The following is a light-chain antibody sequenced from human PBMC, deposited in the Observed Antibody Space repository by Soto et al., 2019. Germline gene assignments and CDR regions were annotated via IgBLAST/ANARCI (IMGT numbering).Light chain of an antibody. Sequence: QSALTQPASVSGSPGQSITISCTGTSSDVGGYNYVSWYQQHPGKAPKLMIYDVSNRPSGVSNRFSGSKSGNTASLTISGLQAEDEADYYCSSYTSSSTFYVFGPWTKLTVL. CDR3: SSYTSSSTFYV. J-gene: IGLJ1*01. CDR2: DVS. V-gene: IGLV2-14*01. CDR1: SSDVGGYNY.